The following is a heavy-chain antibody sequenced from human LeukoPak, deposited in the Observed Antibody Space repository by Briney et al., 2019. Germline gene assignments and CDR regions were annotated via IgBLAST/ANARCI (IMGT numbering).Heavy chain of an antibody. Sequence: SETLSLTCTASGGSISSSSYYWGWIRQPPGKGLEWIGSIYYSGSTYYNPSLKSRVTISVDTSKNQFSLKLSSVTAADTAVYYCARRHLAGFFDYWGQGTLVTVSS. J-gene: IGHJ4*02. CDR2: IYYSGST. D-gene: IGHD6-25*01. CDR1: GGSISSSSYY. CDR3: ARRHLAGFFDY. V-gene: IGHV4-39*07.